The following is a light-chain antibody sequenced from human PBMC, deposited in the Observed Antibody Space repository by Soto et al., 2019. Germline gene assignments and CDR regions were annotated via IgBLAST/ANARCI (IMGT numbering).Light chain of an antibody. CDR3: QEYNNWPPRT. Sequence: EIVMTQSPATLSASPGERATLSCRASQSVSSNLAGYPQKPGQAPRLLIYGASTRATGIPARFSGSGSGTEFTPTISSLQSEDFVVYYCQEYNNWPPRTFGGGTKVDIK. V-gene: IGKV3-15*01. CDR1: QSVSSN. CDR2: GAS. J-gene: IGKJ4*01.